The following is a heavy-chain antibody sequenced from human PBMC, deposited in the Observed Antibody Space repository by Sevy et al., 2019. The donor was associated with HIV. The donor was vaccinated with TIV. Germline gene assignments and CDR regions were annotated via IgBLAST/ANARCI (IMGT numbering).Heavy chain of an antibody. CDR2: FDPEDGET. CDR1: GYILSELS. V-gene: IGHV1-24*01. D-gene: IGHD2-2*01. J-gene: IGHJ6*02. CDR3: STESSTPRSAGGVLYYYGMDV. Sequence: ASVKVSCKISGYILSELSIHWVRQAPGKGLEWMGGFDPEDGETIYAQKFQGRVTMTEDTSTGTAYMELSSLTSEDTATYYCSTESSTPRSAGGVLYYYGMDVWGQGTTLTVSS.